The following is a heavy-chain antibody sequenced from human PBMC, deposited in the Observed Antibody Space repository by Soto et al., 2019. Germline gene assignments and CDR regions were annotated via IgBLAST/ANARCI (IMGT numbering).Heavy chain of an antibody. V-gene: IGHV1-69*06. CDR1: GGTFSSYA. J-gene: IGHJ6*02. CDR2: IIPIFGTA. CDR3: ASPPRYQLHLGMDV. D-gene: IGHD2-2*01. Sequence: QVQLVQSGAEVKKPGSSVKVSCKASGGTFSSYAISWVRQAPGQGLEWMGGIIPIFGTANYAQKFQGRVTITAAKSTSTAYMELSSLRSEDTAVYYCASPPRYQLHLGMDVWGQGTTVTVSS.